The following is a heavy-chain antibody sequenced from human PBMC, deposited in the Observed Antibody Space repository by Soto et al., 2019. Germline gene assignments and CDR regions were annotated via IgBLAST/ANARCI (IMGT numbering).Heavy chain of an antibody. D-gene: IGHD1-26*01. J-gene: IGHJ4*02. Sequence: VQLLESGGGLVQPGGSLRLSCAASGFTFNNYAMNWVRQAPGKGLEWVSAIRNSGGFTYYADSVKGRFTISRDNSKNTLYQHMNSLRAEDTALYYCAKDYFETNGPYFFDYWGQGTLVTVSS. CDR1: GFTFNNYA. CDR3: AKDYFETNGPYFFDY. CDR2: IRNSGGFT. V-gene: IGHV3-23*01.